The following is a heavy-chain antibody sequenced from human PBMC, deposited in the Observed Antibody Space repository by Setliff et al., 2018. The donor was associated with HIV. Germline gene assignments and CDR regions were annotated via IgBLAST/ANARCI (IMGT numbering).Heavy chain of an antibody. D-gene: IGHD3-22*01. CDR1: GFTFRDFA. Sequence: PGGSLRLSCVGSGFTFRDFAMHWVRQAPGKGLEWVSSISYDGSRIHYADSVKGRFSISRDNSKNSVFLQLNTLTPEDTAVYYCATGYYYDSKRAFDFWGQGTMVTVSS. J-gene: IGHJ3*01. CDR2: ISYDGSRI. CDR3: ATGYYYDSKRAFDF. V-gene: IGHV3-30*13.